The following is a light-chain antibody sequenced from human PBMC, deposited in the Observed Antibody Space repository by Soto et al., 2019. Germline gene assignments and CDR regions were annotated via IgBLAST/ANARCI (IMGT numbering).Light chain of an antibody. CDR1: QSVSSN. Sequence: ETVMTQSPATLSVSPGERVTLSCRASQSVSSNLAWYQQKTGQAPRLLISSTSTRATGVPARFSGSGSGTEFTLTISSLQSEDFAVYYCQQYNDWPPSYTFGQGTKLEI. CDR3: QQYNDWPPSYT. CDR2: STS. J-gene: IGKJ2*01. V-gene: IGKV3-15*01.